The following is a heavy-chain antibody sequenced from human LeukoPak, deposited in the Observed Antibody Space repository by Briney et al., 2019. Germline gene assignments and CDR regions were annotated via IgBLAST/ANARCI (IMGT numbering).Heavy chain of an antibody. Sequence: GSLRLSCAASGFTFSSYEMNWVRQAPGKGLEWGSYISSSGSTIYYADSVKGRFTISRDNAKNSLYLQMNSLRAEDTAVYYCAREQMVRGRGAFDIWGQGTMVTVSS. CDR2: ISSSGSTI. J-gene: IGHJ3*02. D-gene: IGHD3-10*01. V-gene: IGHV3-48*03. CDR3: AREQMVRGRGAFDI. CDR1: GFTFSSYE.